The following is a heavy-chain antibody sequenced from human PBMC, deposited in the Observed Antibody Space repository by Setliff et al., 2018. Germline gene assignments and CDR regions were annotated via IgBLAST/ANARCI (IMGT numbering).Heavy chain of an antibody. CDR3: ARLGGYSYGLFRN. J-gene: IGHJ4*02. V-gene: IGHV4-39*07. CDR1: GGSISSGDYY. Sequence: SETLSLTCTVSGGSISSGDYYWSWIRQPPGKGLEWIGNIGHTGSINYNPSLKSRVTISVDTSKNQFSLKLSSVTAADTAVYYCARLGGYSYGLFRNWGQGTLVTVSS. CDR2: IGHTGSI. D-gene: IGHD5-18*01.